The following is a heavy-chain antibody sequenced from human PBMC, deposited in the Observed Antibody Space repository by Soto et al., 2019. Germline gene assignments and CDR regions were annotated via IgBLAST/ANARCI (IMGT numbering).Heavy chain of an antibody. J-gene: IGHJ5*02. V-gene: IGHV4-31*03. Sequence: ASETLSLTCTVSGGSISSGGYYWSWIRQHPGKGLEWIGYIYYSGSTYYNPSLKSRVTISVDTSKNQFSLKLSSVTAADTAVYYCARDSRYCSGGSCYSIWFDPWGQGTLVTVSS. CDR3: ARDSRYCSGGSCYSIWFDP. CDR1: GGSISSGGYY. CDR2: IYYSGST. D-gene: IGHD2-15*01.